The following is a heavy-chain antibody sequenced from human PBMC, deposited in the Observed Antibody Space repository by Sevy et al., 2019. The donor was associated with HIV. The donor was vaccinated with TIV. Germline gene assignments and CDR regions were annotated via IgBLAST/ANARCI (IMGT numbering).Heavy chain of an antibody. V-gene: IGHV2-70*17. CDR3: ARIPSYCASTSGYNHAMEV. Sequence: SGPTLVKSTQTLTLTCTFSGFSLTTTGMCVSWIRQPPGKALEWLARIDWDDAKFFSTSLKTRLTISKDTSKNQVVLTMTDKDPVDTGTYSCARIPSYCASTSGYNHAMEVWGQGTTVTVSS. J-gene: IGHJ6*02. CDR1: GFSLTTTGMC. CDR2: IDWDDAK. D-gene: IGHD2-2*02.